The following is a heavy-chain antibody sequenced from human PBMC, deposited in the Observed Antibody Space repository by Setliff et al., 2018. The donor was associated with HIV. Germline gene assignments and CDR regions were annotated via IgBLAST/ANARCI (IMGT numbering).Heavy chain of an antibody. J-gene: IGHJ4*02. V-gene: IGHV4-31*03. CDR1: GDSISSGGYY. D-gene: IGHD6-19*01. CDR2: IYYSGSS. CDR3: ARTIQPSSYPFDF. Sequence: PSETLSLTCTVSGDSISSGGYYWSWISQSPGKGREWIGYIYYSGSSYYNPSLQSRITMSVETSMNQFSLRLTSVTAADTAIYYCARTIQPSSYPFDFLGQGILVTVSS.